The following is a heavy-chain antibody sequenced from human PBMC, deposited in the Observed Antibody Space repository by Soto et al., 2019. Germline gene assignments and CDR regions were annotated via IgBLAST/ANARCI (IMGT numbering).Heavy chain of an antibody. CDR3: ARDSDPVRGVITAYKHYYYYMDV. V-gene: IGHV3-48*01. Sequence: GGSLRLSCAASGFTFSSYSMNWVRQAPGKGLEWVSYISSSSSTIYYADSVKGRFTISRDNAKNSLYLQMNSLRAEDTAVYYCARDSDPVRGVITAYKHYYYYMDVWGKGTTVTVSS. J-gene: IGHJ6*03. CDR1: GFTFSSYS. D-gene: IGHD3-10*01. CDR2: ISSSSSTI.